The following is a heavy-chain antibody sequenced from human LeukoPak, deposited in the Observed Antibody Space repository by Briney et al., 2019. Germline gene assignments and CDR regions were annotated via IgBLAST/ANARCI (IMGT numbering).Heavy chain of an antibody. J-gene: IGHJ3*02. Sequence: GGSLRLSCAASGFTFNNYWMTWVRQAPGKRLEWVANINQDGSESYYVASMKGRFTISRDNVKNSLYLQMNSPRDEDTAIYYCATVWYHVFDIWGQGTMVNVSS. CDR2: INQDGSES. CDR1: GFTFNNYW. V-gene: IGHV3-7*03. D-gene: IGHD6-13*01. CDR3: ATVWYHVFDI.